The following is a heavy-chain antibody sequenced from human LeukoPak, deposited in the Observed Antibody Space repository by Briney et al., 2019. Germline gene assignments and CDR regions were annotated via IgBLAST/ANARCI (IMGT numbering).Heavy chain of an antibody. CDR2: IKQDGSEK. CDR1: GFTFSSYW. Sequence: TGGSLRLSCAASGFTFSSYWMSWVRQAPGKGLEWVANIKQDGSEKYYVDSVKGRFTISRDNAKNSLYLQMNSLRAEDTAVYYCARGGRFYDFWSGSLVFDIWGQGTMVTVSS. J-gene: IGHJ3*02. CDR3: ARGGRFYDFWSGSLVFDI. D-gene: IGHD3-3*01. V-gene: IGHV3-7*01.